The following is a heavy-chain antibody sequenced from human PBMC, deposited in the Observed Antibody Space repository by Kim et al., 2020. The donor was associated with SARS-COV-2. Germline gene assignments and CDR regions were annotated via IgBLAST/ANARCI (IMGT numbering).Heavy chain of an antibody. D-gene: IGHD5-18*01. CDR2: ISSSGSTI. Sequence: GGSLRLSCAASGFTFSSYEMNWVRQAPGKGLEWVSYISSSGSTIYYADSVKGRFTISRDNAKNSLYLQINSQRAEDTAVYYCARAYSYSDYWGQGTLVTVSS. J-gene: IGHJ4*02. CDR1: GFTFSSYE. CDR3: ARAYSYSDY. V-gene: IGHV3-48*03.